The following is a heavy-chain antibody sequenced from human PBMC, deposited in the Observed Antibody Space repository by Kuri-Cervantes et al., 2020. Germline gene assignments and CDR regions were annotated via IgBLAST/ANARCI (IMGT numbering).Heavy chain of an antibody. CDR1: GFSFSSYT. V-gene: IGHV3-48*02. CDR2: ISSTGTTI. J-gene: IGHJ5*02. D-gene: IGHD3-9*01. Sequence: EYLKISFAASGFSFSSYTLNWVPQAPGKGPDRVSYISSTGTTIHYADSVKGRFTISRDNAKNSMYLQMISLSDEDTAVYYCARGPYYDILIRPVGWFDPWGQGTLVTVSS. CDR3: ARGPYYDILIRPVGWFDP.